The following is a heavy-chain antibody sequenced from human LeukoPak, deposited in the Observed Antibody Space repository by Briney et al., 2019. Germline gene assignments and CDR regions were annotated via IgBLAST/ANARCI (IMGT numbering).Heavy chain of an antibody. CDR1: GGSISSGDYY. D-gene: IGHD3-22*01. J-gene: IGHJ5*02. V-gene: IGHV4-30-4*01. Sequence: PSQTLSLTCTVSGGSISSGDYYWSWIRQPPGKGLEWIGYIYYSGSTYYNPSLKSRVTISVDTSKNQFSLKLSSVTAADTAVYYCARDSSPTTMIVVVGEINWFDPWGQGTLVTVSS. CDR3: ARDSSPTTMIVVVGEINWFDP. CDR2: IYYSGST.